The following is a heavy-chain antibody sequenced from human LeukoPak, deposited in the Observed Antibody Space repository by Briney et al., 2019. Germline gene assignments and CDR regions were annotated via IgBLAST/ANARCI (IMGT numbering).Heavy chain of an antibody. J-gene: IGHJ4*02. V-gene: IGHV4-39*01. CDR3: ARHKNGGTYPLDY. D-gene: IGHD1-26*01. CDR1: GDSISRSSYY. Sequence: PSETLSLTCTVSGDSISRSSYYWGWIRQPPGKGLEWIGSIYYSGSTYYNPSLKSRVTISVDTSKNQFSLKLSSVTAADTAVYYCARHKNGGTYPLDYWGQGTLVTVSS. CDR2: IYYSGST.